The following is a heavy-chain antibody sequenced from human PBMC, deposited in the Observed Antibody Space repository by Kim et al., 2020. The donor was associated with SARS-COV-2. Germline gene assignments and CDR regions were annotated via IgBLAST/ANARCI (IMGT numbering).Heavy chain of an antibody. CDR3: ASLAYCGGDCYSVLFQH. J-gene: IGHJ1*01. CDR1: GGSISSSSYY. V-gene: IGHV4-39*01. D-gene: IGHD2-21*01. CDR2: IYYSGST. Sequence: SETLSLTWTFSGGSISSSSYYWGWIRQPPGKGLEWIGSIYYSGSTYYNPSLKSRVTISVDTSKNQFSLKLSSVTAADTAVYYCASLAYCGGDCYSVLFQHWGQGTLVTVSS.